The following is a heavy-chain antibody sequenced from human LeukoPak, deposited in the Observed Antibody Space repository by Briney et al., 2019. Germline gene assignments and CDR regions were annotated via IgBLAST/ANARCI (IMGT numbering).Heavy chain of an antibody. Sequence: ASVKVSCKASGYTFTGYYMHWVRQAPGQGLEWMGWINPNSGGTNYAQKFQGRVTMTRDTSISTAYMELSRLRSDDTAVYYCARDARLRLGELSFFDYWGQGTLVTVSS. D-gene: IGHD3-16*02. V-gene: IGHV1-2*02. J-gene: IGHJ4*02. CDR2: INPNSGGT. CDR1: GYTFTGYY. CDR3: ARDARLRLGELSFFDY.